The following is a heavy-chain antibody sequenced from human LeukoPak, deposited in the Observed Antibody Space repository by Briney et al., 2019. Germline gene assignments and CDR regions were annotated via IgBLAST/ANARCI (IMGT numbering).Heavy chain of an antibody. CDR3: ARGKKQGYCSSTSCYSAYYYYMDV. CDR1: GGSFSGYY. D-gene: IGHD2-2*02. J-gene: IGHJ6*03. V-gene: IGHV4-34*01. CDR2: INHSGST. Sequence: PSETLSLTCAVYGGSFSGYYWSWIRQPPGKGLEWIGGINHSGSTNYNPSLKSRVTISVDTSKNQFSLKLSSVTAADTAVYYCARGKKQGYCSSTSCYSAYYYYMDVWGKGTTVTVSS.